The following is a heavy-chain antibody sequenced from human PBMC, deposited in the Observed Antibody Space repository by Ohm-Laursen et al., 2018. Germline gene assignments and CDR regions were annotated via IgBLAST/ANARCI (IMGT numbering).Heavy chain of an antibody. D-gene: IGHD6-19*01. CDR3: AKVSVAGPYYYYGMDV. J-gene: IGHJ6*02. CDR2: ISANGGVT. CDR1: GFTFSSYA. V-gene: IGHV3-23*01. Sequence: SLRLSCTAPGFTFSSYAMSWVRQAPGKGLERVSGISANGGVTYYADSVRGRFTLSRDNSKNTLYLQMNSLRAEDTAVYYCAKVSVAGPYYYYGMDVWGQGTTVTVSS.